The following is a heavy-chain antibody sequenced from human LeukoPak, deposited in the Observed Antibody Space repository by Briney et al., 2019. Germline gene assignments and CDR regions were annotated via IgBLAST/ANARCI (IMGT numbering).Heavy chain of an antibody. J-gene: IGHJ4*02. Sequence: GGSLRLSCAASGFTFSSYSMNWVRQAPGKGLEWVSVIYTGGRRDYGDSVRGRFSISRDNSKNTVSLQMNSLRGDDTALYYCARGQAYCGSDCYSDWGQGTLVTVSA. CDR1: GFTFSSYS. D-gene: IGHD2-21*02. CDR2: IYTGGRR. CDR3: ARGQAYCGSDCYSD. V-gene: IGHV3-66*01.